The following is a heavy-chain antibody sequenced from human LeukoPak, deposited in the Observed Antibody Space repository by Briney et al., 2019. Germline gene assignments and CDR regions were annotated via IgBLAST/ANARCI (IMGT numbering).Heavy chain of an antibody. J-gene: IGHJ4*02. CDR2: ISYDGSNK. V-gene: IGHV3-30*03. Sequence: GGSLRLSCAASGFTFSSYGMHWVRQAPGKGLEWVAVISYDGSNKYYADSVKGRFTISRDNSKNTLYLQMNSLRAEDTAVYYCAPRVDYWGQGTLVTVSS. CDR3: APRVDY. CDR1: GFTFSSYG.